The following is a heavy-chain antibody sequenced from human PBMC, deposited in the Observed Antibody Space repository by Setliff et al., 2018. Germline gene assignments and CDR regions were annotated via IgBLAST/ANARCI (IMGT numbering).Heavy chain of an antibody. V-gene: IGHV4-39*07. CDR2: LYFGGST. D-gene: IGHD3-22*01. CDR1: GASLNSADYY. CDR3: ARSDWDSSGYYYFDY. J-gene: IGHJ4*02. Sequence: SETLSLTCVVSGASLNSADYYWGWIRQPPGKGLGWIGTLYFGGSTHYNPSLKSRVTISVDTSKNQFSLNLSSLTAADTAVYFCARSDWDSSGYYYFDYWGQGTLVTVSS.